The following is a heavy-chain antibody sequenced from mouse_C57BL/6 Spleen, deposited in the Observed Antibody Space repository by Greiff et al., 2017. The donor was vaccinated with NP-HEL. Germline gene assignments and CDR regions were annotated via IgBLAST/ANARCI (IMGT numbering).Heavy chain of an antibody. Sequence: EVQLQQSGPELVKPGASVKIPCKASGYTFTDYNMDWVKQSHGKSLEWIGDINPNNGGTIYNQKFKGKATLTVDKSSSTAYMGLRSLTSEDTAVYYCARRMIYYGYDTFDYWGQGTTLTVSS. J-gene: IGHJ2*01. CDR3: ARRMIYYGYDTFDY. V-gene: IGHV1-18*01. CDR2: INPNNGGT. D-gene: IGHD2-2*01. CDR1: GYTFTDYN.